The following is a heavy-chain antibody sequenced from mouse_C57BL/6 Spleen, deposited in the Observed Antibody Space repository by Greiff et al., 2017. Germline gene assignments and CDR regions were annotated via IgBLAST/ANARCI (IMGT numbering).Heavy chain of an antibody. V-gene: IGHV1-31*01. D-gene: IGHD2-4*01. CDR3: ASDYGVGGAWFAY. J-gene: IGHJ3*01. Sequence: VQLKESGPELVKPGASVKISCKASGYSFTGYYMHWVKQSHGNILDWIGYIYPYNGVSSYNQKFKGKATLTVDKSSSTAYMELRSLTSEDSAVYYCASDYGVGGAWFAYWGQGTLVTVSA. CDR2: IYPYNGVS. CDR1: GYSFTGYY.